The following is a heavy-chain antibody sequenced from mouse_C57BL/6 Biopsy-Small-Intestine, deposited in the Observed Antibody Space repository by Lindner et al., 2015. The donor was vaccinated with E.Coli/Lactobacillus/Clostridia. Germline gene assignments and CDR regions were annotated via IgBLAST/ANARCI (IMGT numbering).Heavy chain of an antibody. Sequence: VQLQESGPELVKPGASVKISCKASGYVFSSSWMDWVKQRPGKGLEWIGQIYPGDGDTNYNGKFKDKATLTADKSSSTAYMQLSSLTSEDSAVYFCARERLLGFDYWGQGTTLTVSS. J-gene: IGHJ2*01. V-gene: IGHV1-80*01. D-gene: IGHD3-2*02. CDR1: GYVFSSSW. CDR2: IYPGDGDT. CDR3: ARERLLGFDY.